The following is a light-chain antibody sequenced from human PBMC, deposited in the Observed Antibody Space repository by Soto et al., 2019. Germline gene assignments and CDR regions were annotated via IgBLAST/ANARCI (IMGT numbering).Light chain of an antibody. CDR2: AAS. V-gene: IGKV3D-15*01. CDR1: QTVHSH. J-gene: IGKJ4*01. Sequence: EIVMTQSPATLSVSPGERVTLSCRPSQTVHSHLAWYQQRPGQAPRPLIYAASTRATGIPGRFSGNGFGTEFTLTISSLQSEDFAVYYGQKYSDWPLTFGGGTKVEFK. CDR3: QKYSDWPLT.